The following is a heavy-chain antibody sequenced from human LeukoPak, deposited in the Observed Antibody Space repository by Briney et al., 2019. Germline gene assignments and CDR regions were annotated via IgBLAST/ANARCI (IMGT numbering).Heavy chain of an antibody. CDR3: ARLDRAHSSGWYGNNWFDP. CDR2: ISGSGGST. V-gene: IGHV3-23*01. J-gene: IGHJ5*02. D-gene: IGHD6-19*01. CDR1: GFTFSSYA. Sequence: GGSLRLSCAASGFTFSSYAMSWVRQAPGKGLEWVSAISGSGGSTYYADSVKGRFTISRDNSKNKLYLQMNSLRAEDTAVYYCARLDRAHSSGWYGNNWFDPWGQGTLVTVSS.